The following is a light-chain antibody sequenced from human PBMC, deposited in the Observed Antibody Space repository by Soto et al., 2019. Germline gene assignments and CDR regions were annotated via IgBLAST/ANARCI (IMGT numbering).Light chain of an antibody. J-gene: IGLJ2*01. Sequence: QSALTQPPSASGSPGQSVTISCTGTSSDVGAYNYVSWYQQHPGKAPKLMIYEVTKRPSGVPARFSGSKSGNTASLTVSGLQAEDEADYYCSSYAGSNNVVLGGGTKLPVL. CDR2: EVT. V-gene: IGLV2-8*01. CDR1: SSDVGAYNY. CDR3: SSYAGSNNVV.